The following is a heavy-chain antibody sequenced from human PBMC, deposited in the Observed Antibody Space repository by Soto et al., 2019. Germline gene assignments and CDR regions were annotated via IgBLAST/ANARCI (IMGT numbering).Heavy chain of an antibody. CDR3: AKVSLGALTFTDYYYYGLDV. D-gene: IGHD1-26*01. CDR2: ISGGGGST. V-gene: IGHV3-23*01. CDR1: AFTFSTYA. J-gene: IGHJ6*02. Sequence: EVQLLESGGGLVQPGGSLRLSCAASAFTFSTYAMNWVRQAPGKGLEWVSAISGGGGSTYYADSVKGRVTISRDNSKNMLYLQMNSLRAEDTAVYYCAKVSLGALTFTDYYYYGLDVWGQGTTVTVSS.